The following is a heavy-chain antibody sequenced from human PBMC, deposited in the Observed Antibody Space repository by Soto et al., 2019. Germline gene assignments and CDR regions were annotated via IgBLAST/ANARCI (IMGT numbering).Heavy chain of an antibody. D-gene: IGHD3-16*01. CDR3: ALISTLGLAQYDY. V-gene: IGHV1-46*03. J-gene: IGHJ4*02. Sequence: QVQLVQSGADVKKPGASVKVSCKASGYTFTDYYMHWVRQAPGQGLEWMGKINPGGGGTTYAQKFQGRVTVTRDTSTNTVYLELSSLRSEDTAVYYCALISTLGLAQYDYWGQGTLVTVSS. CDR2: INPGGGGT. CDR1: GYTFTDYY.